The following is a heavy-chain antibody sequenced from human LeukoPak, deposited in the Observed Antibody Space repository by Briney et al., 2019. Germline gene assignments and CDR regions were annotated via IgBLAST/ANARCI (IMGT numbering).Heavy chain of an antibody. D-gene: IGHD3-10*01. Sequence: ASVKVSCKASGYTFTSYGISWVGQAPGQGLEWMGWISAYNGNTSYAQKLQGRVTMTTDTSTSTAYMELRSLRSDDTAVYYCARDMATYYGSGSSYDYWGQGTLVTVSS. CDR3: ARDMATYYGSGSSYDY. V-gene: IGHV1-18*04. CDR1: GYTFTSYG. CDR2: ISAYNGNT. J-gene: IGHJ4*02.